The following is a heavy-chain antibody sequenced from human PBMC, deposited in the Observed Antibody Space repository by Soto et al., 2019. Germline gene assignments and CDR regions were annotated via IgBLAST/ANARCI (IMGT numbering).Heavy chain of an antibody. J-gene: IGHJ3*02. Sequence: ASVKVSCKASGYTFSSHDINWVRQATGQGLEWMGWMNPNSGNTGYAQKFQGRVTMTRNTSISTAYMELSSLRSEDMAVYYCAKEFVVGATGQAFDIWGQGTMVTVSS. CDR2: MNPNSGNT. CDR3: AKEFVVGATGQAFDI. CDR1: GYTFSSHD. D-gene: IGHD1-26*01. V-gene: IGHV1-8*01.